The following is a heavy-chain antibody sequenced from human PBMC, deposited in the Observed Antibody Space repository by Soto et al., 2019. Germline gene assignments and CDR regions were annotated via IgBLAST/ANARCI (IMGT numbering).Heavy chain of an antibody. CDR1: GGTFSSYA. D-gene: IGHD2-2*01. V-gene: IGHV1-69*05. Sequence: ASVKVSCKASGGTFSSYAISWVRQAPGQGLEWMGGIIPIFGTANYAQKFQGRVTMTIDTSTSTAYMDLRSLTSDDTAVYYCARVIPGVEAWFDPWGQGXLVTVYS. CDR2: IIPIFGTA. J-gene: IGHJ5*02. CDR3: ARVIPGVEAWFDP.